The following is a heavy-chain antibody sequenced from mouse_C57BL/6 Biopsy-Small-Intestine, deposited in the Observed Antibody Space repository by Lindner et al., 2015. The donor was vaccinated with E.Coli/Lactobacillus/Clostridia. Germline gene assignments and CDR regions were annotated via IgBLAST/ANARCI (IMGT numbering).Heavy chain of an antibody. CDR3: ARHEEGIYYGNFWFAF. V-gene: IGHV1-62-2*01. D-gene: IGHD2-1*01. CDR2: FYPGSGTI. Sequence: VQLQESGAELVKPGASVKLSCKASGYTFAEYTIHWIKQRSGQGLEWIGWFYPGSGTIKYNEKFKDKATLTADKSSSTVYMELSRLTSEDSAVYFCARHEEGIYYGNFWFAFWGQGTLVTVSA. J-gene: IGHJ3*01. CDR1: GYTFAEYT.